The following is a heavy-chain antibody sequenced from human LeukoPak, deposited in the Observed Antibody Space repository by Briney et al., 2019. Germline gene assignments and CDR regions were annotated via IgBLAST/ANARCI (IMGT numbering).Heavy chain of an antibody. Sequence: GRSLRLSCAASGFTFSSYGMHWVRQAPGKGLEWEAVIWYDGSNKYYADSVKGRFTISRDNSKNTLYLQMNSLRAEDTAVYYCARDGYYYDSSGYYYKDAFDIWGQGTMVTVSS. CDR2: IWYDGSNK. V-gene: IGHV3-33*01. D-gene: IGHD3-22*01. CDR1: GFTFSSYG. CDR3: ARDGYYYDSSGYYYKDAFDI. J-gene: IGHJ3*02.